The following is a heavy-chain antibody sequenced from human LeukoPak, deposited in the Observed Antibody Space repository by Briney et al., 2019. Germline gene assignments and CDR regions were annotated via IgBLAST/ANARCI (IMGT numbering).Heavy chain of an antibody. CDR2: ISAYNGNT. D-gene: IGHD2-15*01. V-gene: IGHV1-18*01. CDR3: ARDSRGYCSGGRCYPNSWFDP. J-gene: IGHJ5*02. CDR1: GYTFTNYG. Sequence: GASVKVSCKASGYTFTNYGINWVRQAPGQGLEWRGWISAYNGNTNYAQKLQGRVTMTTDTSTSTAYMELRSLRSDDTAVYYCARDSRGYCSGGRCYPNSWFDPWGQGTLVTVSS.